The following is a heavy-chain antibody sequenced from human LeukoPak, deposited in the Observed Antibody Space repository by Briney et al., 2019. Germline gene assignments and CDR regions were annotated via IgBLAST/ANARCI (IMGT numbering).Heavy chain of an antibody. V-gene: IGHV1-69*13. D-gene: IGHD3-16*01. CDR3: AREWSYGDTPFGVELIGYYMDV. CDR1: GGTFTSYV. J-gene: IGHJ6*03. CDR2: IIPIFGTA. Sequence: ASVKVSFKASGGTFTSYVISWVRQAPGQGLEWMGGIIPIFGTANYEQKLQGRVTITADESTSKAYLELSSLGYEEKEVYYCAREWSYGDTPFGVELIGYYMDVWPKGTTVRVSS.